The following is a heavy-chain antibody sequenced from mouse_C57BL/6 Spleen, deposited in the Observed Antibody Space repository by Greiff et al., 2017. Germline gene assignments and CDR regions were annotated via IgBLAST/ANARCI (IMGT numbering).Heavy chain of an antibody. D-gene: IGHD1-1*01. CDR3: ARSAVDFDY. J-gene: IGHJ2*01. CDR1: GYTFTDYY. Sequence: VQLQQSGPELVKPGASVKISCKASGYTFTDYYMNWVKQSHGKSLEWIGDINPNNGGTSYNQKFKGKATLTVDKSSSTAYMELRSLTSEDSAVYYWARSAVDFDYWGQGTTLTVSS. V-gene: IGHV1-26*01. CDR2: INPNNGGT.